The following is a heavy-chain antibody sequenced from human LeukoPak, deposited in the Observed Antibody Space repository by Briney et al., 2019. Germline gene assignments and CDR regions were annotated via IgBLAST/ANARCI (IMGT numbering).Heavy chain of an antibody. J-gene: IGHJ4*02. V-gene: IGHV4-39*01. CDR2: IYYSGST. CDR3: ARQIAVAGRRVFDY. D-gene: IGHD6-19*01. Sequence: PSETLSLTCTVSGGSISSSSYYWGWIRQLPGKGLEWIGSIYYSGSTYYNPSLKSRVTISVDTSKNQFSLKLSSVTAADTAVYYCARQIAVAGRRVFDYWGQGTLVTVSS. CDR1: GGSISSSSYY.